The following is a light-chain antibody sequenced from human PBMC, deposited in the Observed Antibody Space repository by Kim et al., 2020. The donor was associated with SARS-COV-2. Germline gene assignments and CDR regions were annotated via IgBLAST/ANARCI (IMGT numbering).Light chain of an antibody. CDR1: NIGSKS. V-gene: IGLV3-21*04. Sequence: SYELTQPPSVSVAPGKTARITCGGNNIGSKSVHWYQQKPGQAPVLVIYYDSDRTSGIPERFSRSNSGNTATLTISRVEAGDEADYYCQVWDSSSDHPVFGGGTKVT. CDR3: QVWDSSSDHPV. CDR2: YDS. J-gene: IGLJ2*01.